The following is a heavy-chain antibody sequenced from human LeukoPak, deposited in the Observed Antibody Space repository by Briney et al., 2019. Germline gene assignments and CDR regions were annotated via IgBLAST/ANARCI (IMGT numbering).Heavy chain of an antibody. Sequence: GGSLRLSCAVSGFTFDDYAMHWVRQVPGKGLEWVAGISWNSDTRGYVDSVKGRFTISRDNARNSLYLQMNSLRAEDTAVYYCARDRSNIAAADGWFDPWGQGTLVTVSS. D-gene: IGHD6-13*01. J-gene: IGHJ5*02. V-gene: IGHV3-9*01. CDR2: ISWNSDTR. CDR1: GFTFDDYA. CDR3: ARDRSNIAAADGWFDP.